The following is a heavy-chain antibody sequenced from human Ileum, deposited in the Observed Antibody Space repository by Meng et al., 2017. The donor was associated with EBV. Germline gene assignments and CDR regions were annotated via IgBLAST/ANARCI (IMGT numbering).Heavy chain of an antibody. J-gene: IGHJ4*02. Sequence: QVQLQQWGAGLLKPSETLSITCADYGGSFSNSYWSWIRQPPGKRLEWIGEINESGSTKYNPSLKSRVTILMDTSKNQFSLRLSSVTAADTAVYYCRNAFCSAEAGCSDKWGQGTLVTVAS. D-gene: IGHD3-3*01. CDR1: GGSFSNSY. CDR3: RNAFCSAEAGCSDK. CDR2: INESGST. V-gene: IGHV4-34*01.